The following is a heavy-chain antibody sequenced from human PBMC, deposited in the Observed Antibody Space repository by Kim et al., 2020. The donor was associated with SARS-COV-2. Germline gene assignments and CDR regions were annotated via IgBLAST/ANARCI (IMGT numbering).Heavy chain of an antibody. Sequence: PSLKSRVTISVDTSKNHFSLKLSSVTAADTAVYYCARHRGYSYGRPDFDYWGQGTLVTVSS. V-gene: IGHV4-59*08. J-gene: IGHJ4*02. D-gene: IGHD5-18*01. CDR3: ARHRGYSYGRPDFDY.